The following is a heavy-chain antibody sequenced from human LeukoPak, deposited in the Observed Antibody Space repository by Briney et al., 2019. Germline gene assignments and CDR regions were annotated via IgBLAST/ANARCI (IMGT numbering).Heavy chain of an antibody. V-gene: IGHV3-7*01. CDR3: ASYYYGSGTSFGY. J-gene: IGHJ4*02. CDR1: GFTFTNAW. CDR2: INQDASEK. Sequence: GGSLRLSCAASGFTFTNAWMSWVRQAPGKGLEWVANINQDASEKYYVESVKGRFAISRDNAKNSLFLQMNSLRAEDTAVYYCASYYYGSGTSFGYWGQGTLVTVSS. D-gene: IGHD3-10*01.